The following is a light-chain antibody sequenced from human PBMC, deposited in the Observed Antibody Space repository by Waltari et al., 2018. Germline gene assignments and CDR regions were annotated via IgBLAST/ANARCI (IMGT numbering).Light chain of an antibody. CDR1: QTITRW. CDR2: DAS. J-gene: IGKJ1*01. CDR3: QQYNSYSPWT. Sequence: DILLTQSPSTLSASVGDRVTITCRASQTITRWLAWYQQKPGKAPNLLIFDASSLATGVPSRFSGSGSGTEFTLSISSLQPDDFATYYCQQYNSYSPWTFGPGTKVEI. V-gene: IGKV1-5*01.